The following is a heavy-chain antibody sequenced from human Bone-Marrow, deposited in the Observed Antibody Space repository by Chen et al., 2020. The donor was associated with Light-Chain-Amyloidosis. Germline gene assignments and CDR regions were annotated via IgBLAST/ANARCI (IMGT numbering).Heavy chain of an antibody. CDR2: IYPDDSDA. Sequence: EVQLEQSGPEVKKPGESLKISGKGSGYTFPNYWIGSVRPMPGKGLEWMGVIYPDDSDARYSPSFEGQVTISADKSITTAYLQWRSLKASDTAMYYCARRRDGYNFDYWGQGTLVTVSS. CDR1: GYTFPNYW. J-gene: IGHJ4*02. V-gene: IGHV5-51*01. CDR3: ARRRDGYNFDY. D-gene: IGHD5-12*01.